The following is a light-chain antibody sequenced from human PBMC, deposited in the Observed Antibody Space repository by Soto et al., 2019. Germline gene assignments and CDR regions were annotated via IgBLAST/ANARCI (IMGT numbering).Light chain of an antibody. CDR2: EVS. CDR3: CSYAGTLYV. Sequence: QSALTQPASVSGSPGQSITISCTGTSSDVGSYNLVSWYQQHPGKAPKLMIYEVSKRPSGVSNRFSGSKSGNTASLTISGLLAEDEADYYCCSYAGTLYVFGTGTKVTVL. CDR1: SSDVGSYNL. J-gene: IGLJ1*01. V-gene: IGLV2-23*02.